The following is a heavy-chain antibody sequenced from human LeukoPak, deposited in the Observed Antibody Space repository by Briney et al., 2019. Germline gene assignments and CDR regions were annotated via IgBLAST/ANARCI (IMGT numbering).Heavy chain of an antibody. D-gene: IGHD2-15*01. CDR3: ARVASISPLRPYFDY. Sequence: SETLSLTCTVSGGSISSSSYYWGWIRQPPGKGSEWIGSIYYSGSTYSNPSLKSRVTISENTSKNQFPLMLSLVADADAAFYYCARVASISPLRPYFDYWGQGTLVTVSS. J-gene: IGHJ4*02. V-gene: IGHV4-39*06. CDR2: IYYSGST. CDR1: GGSISSSSYY.